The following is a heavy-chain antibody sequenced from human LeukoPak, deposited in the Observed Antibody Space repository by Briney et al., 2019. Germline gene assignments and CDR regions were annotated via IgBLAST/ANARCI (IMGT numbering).Heavy chain of an antibody. J-gene: IGHJ3*02. V-gene: IGHV1-2*02. CDR3: SRDDTTRYYEMLTGLGSDAFDI. CDR2: INPNSGGT. CDR1: GYTFTGYY. Sequence: ASVKVSCKASGYTFTGYYMHWVRQAPGQGLEWMGWINPNSGGTNYAQKFQGRVTMTRDTSISTAYMELSRLRSDDTAVYYCSRDDTTRYYEMLTGLGSDAFDIWGQGTMVTVSS. D-gene: IGHD3-9*01.